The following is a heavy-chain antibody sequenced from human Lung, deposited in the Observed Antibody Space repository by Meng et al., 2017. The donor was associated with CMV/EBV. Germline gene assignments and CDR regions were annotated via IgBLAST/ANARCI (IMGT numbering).Heavy chain of an antibody. V-gene: IGHV4-4*02. Sequence: EGGAGGVRAAGALCVAWAVSGGSVGSSNWWGWVRQPPGKGREWIGEIYHSGSTNYNPSLKSRVTISVDKSKNQFSLKLSSVTAADTAVYYCASFPPPGKQWLVTDYWGQGTLVTVSS. D-gene: IGHD6-19*01. CDR3: ASFPPPGKQWLVTDY. CDR1: GGSVGSSNW. J-gene: IGHJ4*02. CDR2: IYHSGST.